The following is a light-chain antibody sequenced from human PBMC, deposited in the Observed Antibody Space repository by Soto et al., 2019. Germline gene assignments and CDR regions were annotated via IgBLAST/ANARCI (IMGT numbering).Light chain of an antibody. CDR1: RSVDSSD. V-gene: IGKV3-20*01. J-gene: IGKJ2*01. CDR2: GVS. Sequence: EIVLTQSPGTLSLSPGERATLSCRASRSVDSSDLAWYRHKSGQAPSLVIYGVSSRAPGIPDRFSGSGSGTDFTLSIIRLEPEDFAVYFCQHYGTSPPFAFGQGTKLEIK. CDR3: QHYGTSPPFA.